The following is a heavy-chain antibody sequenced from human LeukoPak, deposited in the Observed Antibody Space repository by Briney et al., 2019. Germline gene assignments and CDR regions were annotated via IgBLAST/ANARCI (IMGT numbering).Heavy chain of an antibody. D-gene: IGHD1-1*01. Sequence: ASVKVSCKASGYSFTSYAMHWVRQAPAQRLEWMGWINAGHGYTKYSQQFQRRDTITTDTSASTAYMELSSLRSEDMAVYYCARFYRDVSGTRNYVAFDIWGQGTMVTVSS. CDR1: GYSFTSYA. J-gene: IGHJ3*02. CDR3: ARFYRDVSGTRNYVAFDI. V-gene: IGHV1-3*03. CDR2: INAGHGYT.